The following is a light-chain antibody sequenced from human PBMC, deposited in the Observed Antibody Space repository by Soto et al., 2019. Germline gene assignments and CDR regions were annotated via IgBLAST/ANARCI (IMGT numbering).Light chain of an antibody. Sequence: DIVLTQSPATLSLSPGDRATLSCRASQDVGGYLSWFQQKPGQAPRLLIYDASIRAPGIPARFSGSESGTVFTLTISSLEPEDFAVYYCQQYKDWPPLTFGGGTKVEIK. J-gene: IGKJ4*01. CDR3: QQYKDWPPLT. CDR1: QDVGGY. CDR2: DAS. V-gene: IGKV3-11*01.